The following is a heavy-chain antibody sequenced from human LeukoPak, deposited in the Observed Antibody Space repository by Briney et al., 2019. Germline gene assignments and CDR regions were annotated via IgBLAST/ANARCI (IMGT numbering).Heavy chain of an antibody. J-gene: IGHJ3*02. CDR1: GGSISSYV. CDR3: ARDLDYVWGSYNCPYAFDI. D-gene: IGHD3-16*01. Sequence: PSETLSLTCTVSGGSISSYVWSWIRQPPGKGLEWIGYVYYSGSTNYNPSLKSRVTISVDTSKNQFSLKLSSVTAADTAVYYCARDLDYVWGSYNCPYAFDIWGQGTRVTVSS. CDR2: VYYSGST. V-gene: IGHV4-59*01.